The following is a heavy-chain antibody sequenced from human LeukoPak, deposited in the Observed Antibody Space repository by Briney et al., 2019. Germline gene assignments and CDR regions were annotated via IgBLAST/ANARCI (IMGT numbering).Heavy chain of an antibody. CDR3: AGACSGGTCYFVAFDV. Sequence: PGGSLRLSCAASGFTFSSYAMSWVRQAPGKGLEWVSAVSGSVGTTYYADSVKGRFTISRDNSKNTLYLQMNSPRGDDTAVYYCAGACSGGTCYFVAFDVWGQGTMVTVSA. V-gene: IGHV3-23*01. CDR1: GFTFSSYA. CDR2: VSGSVGTT. D-gene: IGHD2-15*01. J-gene: IGHJ3*01.